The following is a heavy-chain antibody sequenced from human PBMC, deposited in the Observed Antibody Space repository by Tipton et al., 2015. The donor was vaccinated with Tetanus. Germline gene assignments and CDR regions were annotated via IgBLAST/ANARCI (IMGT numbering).Heavy chain of an antibody. CDR3: ARSKGVRLNAFDL. J-gene: IGHJ3*01. V-gene: IGHV4-30-4*01. D-gene: IGHD2-21*02. CDR2: ISDSGTA. Sequence: TLSLTCTVSGASITSANYYWSWIRQPPGKGLEWIGYISDSGTAYYNASLKSRLTISVDKSKNQFSLKLNSVTATDTAVYYCARSKGVRLNAFDLWGQGTLVIVSS. CDR1: GASITSANYY.